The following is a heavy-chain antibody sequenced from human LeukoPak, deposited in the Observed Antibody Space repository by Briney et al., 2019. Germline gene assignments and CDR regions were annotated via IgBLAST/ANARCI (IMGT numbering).Heavy chain of an antibody. V-gene: IGHV3-23*01. Sequence: GGSLRLSCAASGLTFSGSAMSWVRQAPGKGLEWVSLISGSGNSTYYADSVKGRFTISRDNSKNTLYMQMNSLRAEDTAIYYCAKVPYSDYGSGRPPLDVWGQGTTVAVS. J-gene: IGHJ6*02. CDR1: GLTFSGSA. CDR3: AKVPYSDYGSGRPPLDV. CDR2: ISGSGNST. D-gene: IGHD3-10*01.